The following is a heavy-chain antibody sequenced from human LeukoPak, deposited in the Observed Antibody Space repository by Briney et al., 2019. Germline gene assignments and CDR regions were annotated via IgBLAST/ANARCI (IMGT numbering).Heavy chain of an antibody. CDR1: GGSISSYY. CDR3: ARDYSMTHAFDI. D-gene: IGHD1-26*01. V-gene: IGHV4-59*01. Sequence: SETLSLTCTVSGGSISSYYWSWIRQPPGKGLEWIGYIHYSGSTNYNPSLKSRVTISVDTSKSQFSLKLSSVTAADTALYYCARDYSMTHAFDIWGQGTLVTVSS. CDR2: IHYSGST. J-gene: IGHJ3*02.